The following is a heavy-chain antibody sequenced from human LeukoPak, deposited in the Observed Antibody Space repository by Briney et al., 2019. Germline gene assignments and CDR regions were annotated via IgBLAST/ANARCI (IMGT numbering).Heavy chain of an antibody. D-gene: IGHD2/OR15-2a*01. CDR3: ASVRGEYPYYFDY. J-gene: IGHJ4*02. CDR1: GGTFSRYT. V-gene: IGHV1-69*02. Sequence: ASVKVSCKASGGTFSRYTISWVRQAPGQGLEWMGRIIPILGIANYAQKFQGRVTITADKSTSTAYMELSSLRSEDTAVYYCASVRGEYPYYFDYWGQGTLVTVSS. CDR2: IIPILGIA.